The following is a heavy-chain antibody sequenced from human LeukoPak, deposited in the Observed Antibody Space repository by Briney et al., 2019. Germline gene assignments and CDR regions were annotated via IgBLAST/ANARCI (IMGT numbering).Heavy chain of an antibody. Sequence: GASVKVSCKASGGTFSSYAISWVRQAPGQGLEWMGRIIPILGIANYAQKFQGRVTMTRDTSTSTVYMELSSLRSEDTAVYYCAREIAADRGFDSWGQGTLVTVSS. D-gene: IGHD6-6*01. J-gene: IGHJ4*02. CDR2: IIPILGIA. CDR3: AREIAADRGFDS. CDR1: GGTFSSYA. V-gene: IGHV1-69*04.